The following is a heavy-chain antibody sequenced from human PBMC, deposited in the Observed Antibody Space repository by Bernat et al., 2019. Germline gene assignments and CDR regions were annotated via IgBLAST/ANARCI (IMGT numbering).Heavy chain of an antibody. D-gene: IGHD1-26*01. CDR1: GFTFSSYA. CDR2: ISYDGSNK. V-gene: IGHV3-30-3*01. CDR3: AREDGGVGATEYSFFDY. J-gene: IGHJ4*02. Sequence: QVQLVESGGGVVQPGRSLRLSCAASGFTFSSYAMHWVRQAPGKGLGWVAVISYDGSNKYYADSVKRRFTISRDNSKNTLYLQMNSLRAEDTAVYYCAREDGGVGATEYSFFDYWGQGTLVTVSS.